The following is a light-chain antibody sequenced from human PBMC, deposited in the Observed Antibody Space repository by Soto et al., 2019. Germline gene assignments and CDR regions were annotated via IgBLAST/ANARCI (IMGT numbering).Light chain of an antibody. V-gene: IGLV2-14*01. CDR1: SSDVGGYNY. Sequence: QSALTQPASVSGSPGQSITISCTGTSSDVGGYNYVSWYQQHPGKAPKLMIYDVSDRPSGVSNRFSGSKSGNTASLTISGLQAEDEADYYCSSYTSGLYVLGTGTKVTVL. J-gene: IGLJ1*01. CDR2: DVS. CDR3: SSYTSGLYV.